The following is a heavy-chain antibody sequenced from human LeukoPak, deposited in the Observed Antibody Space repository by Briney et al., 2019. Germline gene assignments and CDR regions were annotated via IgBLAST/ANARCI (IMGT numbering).Heavy chain of an antibody. V-gene: IGHV3-7*01. CDR1: GFTFSNYW. J-gene: IGHJ4*02. CDR3: TKGAVGY. Sequence: GGSLRLSCAASGFTFSNYWMSWVRQAPGKGLEWVANIKQDRSEKYYVDSVKGRFTISRDNAKNSLYLQMNSLRVEDTAVYYCTKGAVGYWGQGTLVTVSS. CDR2: IKQDRSEK.